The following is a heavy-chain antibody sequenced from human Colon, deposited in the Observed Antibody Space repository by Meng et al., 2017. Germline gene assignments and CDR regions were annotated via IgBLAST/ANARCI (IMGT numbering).Heavy chain of an antibody. V-gene: IGHV4-30-4*01. CDR1: GGSISNGDYH. J-gene: IGHJ5*02. CDR3: ARDSATVGRGQYDP. CDR2: IYFSGTT. D-gene: IGHD4-23*01. Sequence: QVQLQESGPGLVKPSQTLSLTCNVSGGSISNGDYHWSWVRQSPGRGLEWIGDIYFSGTTNYNPSLKSRVTISVDTSKNQFSLKMRSVTAADTAVYYCARDSATVGRGQYDPWGQGTLVTVSS.